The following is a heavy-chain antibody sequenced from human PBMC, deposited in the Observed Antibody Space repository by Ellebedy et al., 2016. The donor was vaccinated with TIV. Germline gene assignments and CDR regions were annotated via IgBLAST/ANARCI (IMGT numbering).Heavy chain of an antibody. CDR2: KHFSGRT. D-gene: IGHD6-19*01. V-gene: IGHV4-59*01. CDR1: GDSITRYY. J-gene: IGHJ6*02. CDR3: ARVSEGMAVAGFYYYYAMDV. Sequence: MPSETLSLTCSVSGDSITRYYWNWVRQPPGKGPEWIGYKHFSGRTNYNPSLKSRATISLDASKNHLSLRLNSVTAADTVIYYCARVSEGMAVAGFYYYYAMDVWGQGTTVTVSS.